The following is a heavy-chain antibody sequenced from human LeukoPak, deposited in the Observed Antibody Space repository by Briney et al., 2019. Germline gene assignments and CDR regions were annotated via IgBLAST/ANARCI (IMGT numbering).Heavy chain of an antibody. J-gene: IGHJ4*02. D-gene: IGHD3-22*01. CDR1: GGSISTYY. CDR3: AREGYDSNIYYKADY. Sequence: PSETLSHTCTVSGGSISTYYWSWIRQPPGKGLEWIGYISYSGSTNYNPSLKSRVTIPVDTSKNQFSLQLSSVIAADTAVYYCAREGYDSNIYYKADYWGQGTLVNVSS. CDR2: ISYSGST. V-gene: IGHV4-59*01.